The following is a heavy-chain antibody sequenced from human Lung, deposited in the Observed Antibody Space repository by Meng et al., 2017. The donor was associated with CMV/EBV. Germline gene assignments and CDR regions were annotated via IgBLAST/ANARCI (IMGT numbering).Heavy chain of an antibody. D-gene: IGHD5-18*01. V-gene: IGHV1-46*01. J-gene: IGHJ4*02. CDR3: ARDRERGYSYGIIDY. CDR1: GYTFTSYY. Sequence: ASXXVSXKASGYTFTSYYMHWVRQAPGQGLEWMGIINPSGGSTSYAQKFQGRVTMTRDTSTSTVYMELSSLRSEDTAVYYCARDRERGYSYGIIDYWGQAXLVTVSS. CDR2: INPSGGST.